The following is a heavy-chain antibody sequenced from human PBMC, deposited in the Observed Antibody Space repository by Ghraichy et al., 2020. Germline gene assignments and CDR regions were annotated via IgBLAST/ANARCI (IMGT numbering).Heavy chain of an antibody. J-gene: IGHJ6*02. D-gene: IGHD3-10*01. V-gene: IGHV4-59*01. Sequence: GSLRLSCTVSGGSISSYYWSWIRQPPGKGLEWIGYIYYSGSTNYNPSLKSRVTISVDTSKNQFSLKLSSVTAADTAVYYCARFGLYYYYGMDVWGQGTTVTVSS. CDR1: GGSISSYY. CDR3: ARFGLYYYYGMDV. CDR2: IYYSGST.